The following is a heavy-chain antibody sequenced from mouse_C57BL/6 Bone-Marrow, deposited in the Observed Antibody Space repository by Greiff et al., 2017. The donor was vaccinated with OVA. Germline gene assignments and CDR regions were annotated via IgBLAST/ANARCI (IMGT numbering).Heavy chain of an antibody. V-gene: IGHV5-4*03. Sequence: EVKVVESGGGLVKPGGSLKLSCAASGFTFSSYAMSWVRQTPEKRLEWVATISDGSSYTYYPDNVKGRFTITIDNAKNNLYLQMSHLKSEDTAMDCCARGGGYGPPGYFDVWGTGTTVTVSS. CDR1: GFTFSSYA. D-gene: IGHD1-1*02. J-gene: IGHJ1*03. CDR2: ISDGSSYT. CDR3: ARGGGYGPPGYFDV.